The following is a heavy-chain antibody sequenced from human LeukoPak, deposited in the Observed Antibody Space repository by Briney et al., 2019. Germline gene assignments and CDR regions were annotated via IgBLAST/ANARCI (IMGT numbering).Heavy chain of an antibody. Sequence: PSETLSLTCTVSGGSISSYYWSWIRQPAGKGLEWIGRIYTSGSTNYNPSLKSRVTMSVDTSKNQFSLKLSSVTAADTAVYYCARDYYDSSGSSYYFDYWGQGTLVTVSS. D-gene: IGHD3-22*01. J-gene: IGHJ4*02. CDR2: IYTSGST. CDR1: GGSISSYY. CDR3: ARDYYDSSGSSYYFDY. V-gene: IGHV4-4*07.